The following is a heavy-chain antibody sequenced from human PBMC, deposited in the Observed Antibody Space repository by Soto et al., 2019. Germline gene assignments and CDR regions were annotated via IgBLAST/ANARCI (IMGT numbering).Heavy chain of an antibody. CDR2: ISSSGSNT. D-gene: IGHD3-16*01. Sequence: LRLSCAASGFTFGDYYMSWIRQAPGKGLEWVSYISSSGSNTYYAESMKGRFRISRDSANNSLYLQMNSLRAEDTAVYYCARAPKGGVFDFWGQGALVTVSS. CDR3: ARAPKGGVFDF. V-gene: IGHV3-11*01. J-gene: IGHJ4*02. CDR1: GFTFGDYY.